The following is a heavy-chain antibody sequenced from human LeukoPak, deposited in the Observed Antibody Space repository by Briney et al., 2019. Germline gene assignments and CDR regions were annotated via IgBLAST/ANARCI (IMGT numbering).Heavy chain of an antibody. CDR3: AKDPNYDILTGYLDY. D-gene: IGHD3-9*01. CDR2: ISYDGSNK. CDR1: GFTFSSYG. J-gene: IGHJ4*02. Sequence: GGSLRLSCAASGFTFSSYGMHWVRQAPGKGLEWVAVISYDGSNKYYADSVKGRFTISRDNSKNTLYLQMNSLRAEDTAVYYCAKDPNYDILTGYLDYWGQGTLVTVSS. V-gene: IGHV3-30*18.